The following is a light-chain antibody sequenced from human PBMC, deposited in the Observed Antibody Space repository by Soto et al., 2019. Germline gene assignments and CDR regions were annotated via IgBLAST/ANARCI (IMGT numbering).Light chain of an antibody. CDR1: QSVGTW. Sequence: DIPMTQNHSTLSASVGGRVTITCRASQSVGTWVAWYQQKPGKAPKLLIYGASNLESGVPSRFSGSGSGTEFTLTITTLQPDDFATYFCQHYRRNTWSFGPGTKVDIK. J-gene: IGKJ3*01. CDR2: GAS. V-gene: IGKV1-5*01. CDR3: QHYRRNTWS.